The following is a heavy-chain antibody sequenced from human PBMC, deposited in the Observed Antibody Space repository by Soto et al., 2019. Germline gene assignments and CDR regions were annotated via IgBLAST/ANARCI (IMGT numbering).Heavy chain of an antibody. V-gene: IGHV3-73*01. CDR1: GFTFSGSA. D-gene: IGHD3-16*02. CDR3: TRHYNDYVWGSYRYSQPFDYFDY. J-gene: IGHJ4*02. CDR2: IRSKANSYAT. Sequence: HPGGSLRLSCAASGFTFSGSAMHWVRQASGKGLEWVGRIRSKANSYATAYAASVKGRFTISRDDSKNTAYLQMNSLKTEDTAVYYCTRHYNDYVWGSYRYSQPFDYFDYWGQGTLVTVS.